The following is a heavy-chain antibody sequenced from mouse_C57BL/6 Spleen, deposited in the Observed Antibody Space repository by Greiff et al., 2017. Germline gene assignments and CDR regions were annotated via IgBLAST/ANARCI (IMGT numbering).Heavy chain of an antibody. J-gene: IGHJ4*01. CDR2: ISSGSSTI. CDR3: ARETTVVAPYYAMDY. CDR1: GFTFSDYG. D-gene: IGHD1-1*01. V-gene: IGHV5-17*01. Sequence: EVQLVESGGGLVKPGGSLKLSCAASGFTFSDYGMHWVRQAPEKGLEWVAYISSGSSTIYYADTVKGRFTISRDNAKNTLFLQMTSLRSEDTAMYYCARETTVVAPYYAMDYWGQGTSVTVSS.